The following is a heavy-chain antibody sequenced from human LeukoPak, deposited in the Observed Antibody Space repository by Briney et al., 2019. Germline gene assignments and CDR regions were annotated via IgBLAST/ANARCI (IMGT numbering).Heavy chain of an antibody. CDR1: GFTFSSYG. D-gene: IGHD3-3*01. CDR2: IWYDGSNK. Sequence: GGSLRLSCAASGFTFSSYGMHWVRQAPGKGLEWVAVIWYDGSNKYYADSVKGRFTISRDNSKNTLYLQMNSLRAEDSAVYYCARDLAPYYDFWSGEIYYYYGMDVWGQGTAVTVSS. V-gene: IGHV3-33*08. CDR3: ARDLAPYYDFWSGEIYYYYGMDV. J-gene: IGHJ6*02.